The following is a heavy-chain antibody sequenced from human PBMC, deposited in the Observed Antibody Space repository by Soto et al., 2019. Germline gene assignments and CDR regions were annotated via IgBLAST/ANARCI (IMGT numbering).Heavy chain of an antibody. V-gene: IGHV4-61*01. CDR1: GGSVSGDTYY. D-gene: IGHD6-19*01. CDR2: IYYSGST. CDR3: ARDSVAVAGYFDY. Sequence: SETLSLTCTVSGGSVSGDTYYWNWIRQPPGKGLEWIGYIYYSGSTTYNPSLKSRVTISVDTSKNQFSLKLSSVTAADTAVYYCARDSVAVAGYFDYWGQGIVVTVSS. J-gene: IGHJ4*02.